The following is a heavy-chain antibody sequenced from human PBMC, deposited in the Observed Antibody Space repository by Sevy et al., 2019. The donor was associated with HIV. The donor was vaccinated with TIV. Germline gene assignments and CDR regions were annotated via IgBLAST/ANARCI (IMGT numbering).Heavy chain of an antibody. CDR3: ARDPAQYSSSWSPYYYYYGMDV. Sequence: SETLSLTCTVSGGSISSYYWSWIRQPAGKGLEWIGRIYTSGSTNYNPSLKSRVTMSVDTSKNQFSLKLSSVTAADTAVYYCARDPAQYSSSWSPYYYYYGMDVWGQGTTVTVSS. V-gene: IGHV4-4*07. D-gene: IGHD6-13*01. CDR2: IYTSGST. J-gene: IGHJ6*02. CDR1: GGSISSYY.